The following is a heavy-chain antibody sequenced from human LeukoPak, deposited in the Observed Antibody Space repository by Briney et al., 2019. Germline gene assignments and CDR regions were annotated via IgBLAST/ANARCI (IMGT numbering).Heavy chain of an antibody. CDR1: GGSISSYY. CDR3: ARGVVPAAYPGTWFDP. CDR2: IYTSGST. Sequence: PSETLSLTCTVSGGSISSYYWSWIRQPAPKGLDWIGRIYTSGSTNYNPSLKSRVTMSVHTSKNQFSLKLRSVTAADTAVYYCARGVVPAAYPGTWFDPWGQGTLVTVSS. D-gene: IGHD2-2*01. J-gene: IGHJ5*02. V-gene: IGHV4-4*07.